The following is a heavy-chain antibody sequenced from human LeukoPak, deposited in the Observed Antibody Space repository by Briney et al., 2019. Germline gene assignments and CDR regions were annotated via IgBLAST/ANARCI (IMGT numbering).Heavy chain of an antibody. V-gene: IGHV3-9*01. J-gene: IGHJ4*02. CDR2: ISWNSVTI. CDR3: AKAGVTMVRGVLFDY. Sequence: PGGSLRLSCAASGFTFDDYAMHWVRQAPGKGLEWVSGISWNSVTIDYADSVRGRFTISRDSVKNSLYLQMNSLRAEDTALYYCAKAGVTMVRGVLFDYWGQGTLVTVSS. D-gene: IGHD3-10*01. CDR1: GFTFDDYA.